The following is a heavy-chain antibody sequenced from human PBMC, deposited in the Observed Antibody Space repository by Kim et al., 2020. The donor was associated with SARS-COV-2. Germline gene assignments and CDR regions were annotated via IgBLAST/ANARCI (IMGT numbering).Heavy chain of an antibody. V-gene: IGHV4-59*01. D-gene: IGHD5-18*01. J-gene: IGHJ4*02. CDR3: ARISYSYGAPNFDS. Sequence: TPSLKSPVTQSVDTVKNRFHLKLSSVTAVDTAVYYCARISYSYGAPNFDSWGQGTLVTVSS.